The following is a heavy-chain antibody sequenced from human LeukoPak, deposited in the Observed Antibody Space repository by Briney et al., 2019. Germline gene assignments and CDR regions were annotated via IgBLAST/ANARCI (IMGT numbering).Heavy chain of an antibody. D-gene: IGHD5-18*01. V-gene: IGHV4-4*02. J-gene: IGHJ4*02. CDR3: ASGHLDSYGQRSVY. Sequence: KTSGTLSLTCAVSGGSISSSNWWSWVRQPPGKGLEWIGEIYHSGSTNYNPSLKSRVTISVDKSKNQFSLKLSSVTAADTAVYYCASGHLDSYGQRSVYWGQGTLVTVSS. CDR2: IYHSGST. CDR1: GGSISSSNW.